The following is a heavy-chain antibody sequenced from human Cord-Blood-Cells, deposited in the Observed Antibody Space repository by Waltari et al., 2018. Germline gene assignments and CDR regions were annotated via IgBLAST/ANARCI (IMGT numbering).Heavy chain of an antibody. CDR2: SNAGNGNT. V-gene: IGHV1-3*01. D-gene: IGHD3-9*01. J-gene: IGHJ5*02. CDR1: GYTFPSSA. CDR3: ARDTDDILTGYYNWFDP. Sequence: QVQLVQSGARVKKPGASVRGSCKASGYTFPSSAMTYVRQAPGQRLEGMGWSNAGNGNTKYSQKFQGRVTITRDTSASTAYMELSSLRSEDTAVYYCARDTDDILTGYYNWFDPWGQGTLVTVSS.